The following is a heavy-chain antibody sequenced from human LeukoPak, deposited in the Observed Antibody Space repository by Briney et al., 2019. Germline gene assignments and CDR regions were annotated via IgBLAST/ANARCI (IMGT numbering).Heavy chain of an antibody. J-gene: IGHJ4*02. CDR2: ISWDGGST. D-gene: IGHD3-22*01. Sequence: GGSLRLSCAASGFNFDDYAMHWVRQAPGNGLEWVSLISWDGGSTYYADSVKGRFTISRDNSKNSLYLQMNSLRAEDTALYYCAKAGSGYSVYYFDYWGQGTLVTVSS. CDR1: GFNFDDYA. V-gene: IGHV3-43D*04. CDR3: AKAGSGYSVYYFDY.